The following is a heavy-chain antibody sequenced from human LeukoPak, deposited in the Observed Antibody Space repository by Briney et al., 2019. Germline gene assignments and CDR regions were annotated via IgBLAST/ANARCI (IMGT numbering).Heavy chain of an antibody. J-gene: IGHJ3*02. D-gene: IGHD3-9*01. Sequence: RASETLSLTCTVSGYSISSGYYWGWIRQPPGKGLEWIGSIYHSGSTYYNPSLKSRVTISVDTSKNQFSLKLSSVTAADTAVYYCARDAGNYDILTGYPDAFDIRGQGTMVTVSS. V-gene: IGHV4-38-2*02. CDR3: ARDAGNYDILTGYPDAFDI. CDR2: IYHSGST. CDR1: GYSISSGYY.